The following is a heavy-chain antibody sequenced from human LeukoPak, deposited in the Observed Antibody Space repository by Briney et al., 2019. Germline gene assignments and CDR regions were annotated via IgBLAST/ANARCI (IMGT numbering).Heavy chain of an antibody. Sequence: ASVKVSCKASGYTFTSYGISWVRQAPGQGLEWMGWISAYNGNTNNAQKLQGRVTMNTDTSTSTAYMKPRSLRSDDTAVYYCARDNTPYFDYWGQGTLVTVSS. J-gene: IGHJ4*02. CDR1: GYTFTSYG. CDR2: ISAYNGNT. D-gene: IGHD2-2*02. CDR3: ARDNTPYFDY. V-gene: IGHV1-18*01.